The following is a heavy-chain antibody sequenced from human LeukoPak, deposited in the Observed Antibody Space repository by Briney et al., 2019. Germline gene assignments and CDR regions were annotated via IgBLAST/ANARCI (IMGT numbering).Heavy chain of an antibody. D-gene: IGHD2-2*01. CDR1: GFTFDDYV. CDR2: ISRDSANI. CDR3: ARDFCTGCNYYFYGMDV. J-gene: IGHJ6*02. V-gene: IGHV3-9*01. Sequence: GGSLRLSCAASGFTFDDYVMHWVRQAPGRGLEWVSGISRDSANIGYADSVKGRFTISRDNAKNSLYLQMNSLTTEDTALYYCARDFCTGCNYYFYGMDVWGRGTTVTVSS.